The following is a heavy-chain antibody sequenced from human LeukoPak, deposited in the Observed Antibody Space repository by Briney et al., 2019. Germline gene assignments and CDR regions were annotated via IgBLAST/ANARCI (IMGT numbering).Heavy chain of an antibody. J-gene: IGHJ4*02. CDR3: ARVGYYDSSGDYYFDY. Sequence: GGSLRLSCAASGFTFSSYSMNWVRQAPGKGLEWVSSISSSSSYIYYADSVKGRFTISRDNAKNSLYLRMNSLRAEDTAVYYCARVGYYDSSGDYYFDYWGQGTLVTVSS. V-gene: IGHV3-21*01. D-gene: IGHD3-22*01. CDR2: ISSSSSYI. CDR1: GFTFSSYS.